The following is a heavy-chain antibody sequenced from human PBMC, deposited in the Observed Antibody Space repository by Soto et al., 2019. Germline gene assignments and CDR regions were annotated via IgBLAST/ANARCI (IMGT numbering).Heavy chain of an antibody. V-gene: IGHV3-53*01. CDR2: IYSGGST. CDR3: ATSRIAAVPGTYYYYGMDV. Sequence: GGSLTLSCAASGFTVSSNYMSWVRQAPGQGLERVSVIYSGGSTYSADSVTGRSTISRDNSKTTLYLHMNSLRAEDTAVYYCATSRIAAVPGTYYYYGMDVWGQGTTVTVSS. D-gene: IGHD6-13*01. CDR1: GFTVSSNY. J-gene: IGHJ6*02.